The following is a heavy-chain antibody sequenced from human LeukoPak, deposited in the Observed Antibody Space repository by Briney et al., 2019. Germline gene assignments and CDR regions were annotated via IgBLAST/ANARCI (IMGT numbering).Heavy chain of an antibody. Sequence: PGRSLRLSCAASGFNFRDHDMHWVRQSPGRGLEWMAGLLYDGSNKYYADSVKGRFTISRDNSKNTLNLQMNSLTTEDTALYYCARRHSIHSWFDSWGQGTLVTVSS. V-gene: IGHV3-30*04. CDR3: ARRHSIHSWFDS. CDR1: GFNFRDHD. CDR2: LLYDGSNK. D-gene: IGHD2/OR15-2a*01. J-gene: IGHJ5*01.